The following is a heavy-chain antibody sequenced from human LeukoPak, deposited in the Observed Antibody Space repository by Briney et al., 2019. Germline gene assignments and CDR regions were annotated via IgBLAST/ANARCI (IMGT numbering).Heavy chain of an antibody. V-gene: IGHV3-23*01. J-gene: IGHJ4*02. CDR3: AKSPPLFDSSGPGVELYFDY. CDR1: GFTFSSYA. Sequence: PGGSLRLSCAASGFTFSSYAMSWVRKAPGKGREWVSAISGSGGSTYSADSVKGRFTISRDNSKNTLYLQMNSLRAEDTAVYYCAKSPPLFDSSGPGVELYFDYWGQGTLVTVSS. CDR2: ISGSGGST. D-gene: IGHD6-19*01.